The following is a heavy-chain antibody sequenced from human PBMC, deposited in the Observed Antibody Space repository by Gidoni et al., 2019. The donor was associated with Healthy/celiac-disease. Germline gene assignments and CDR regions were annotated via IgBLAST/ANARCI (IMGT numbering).Heavy chain of an antibody. CDR1: GFPFSSYA. CDR2: ISGSGGST. D-gene: IGHD2-15*01. Sequence: EVQLLESGGGLVQPGGSLRLSCAASGFPFSSYAMSWVRQAPGKGLEWVAAISGSGGSTYYADSVKGRFTISRDNSKNTLYLQMNSLRAEDTAVYYCAKTLGYCSGGSCPYWGQGTLVTVSS. J-gene: IGHJ4*02. V-gene: IGHV3-23*01. CDR3: AKTLGYCSGGSCPY.